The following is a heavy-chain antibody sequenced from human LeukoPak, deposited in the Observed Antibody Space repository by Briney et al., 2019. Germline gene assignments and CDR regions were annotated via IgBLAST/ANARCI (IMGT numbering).Heavy chain of an antibody. CDR3: ARRRGCSSTSCYGVRDYGMDV. Sequence: PSETLSLTCTVSGGSISSGGYYWSWIRQPPGKGLEWIGYIYHSGSTYYNPSLKSRVTISVDRSKNQFSLKLSSVTAADTAVYYCARRRGCSSTSCYGVRDYGMDVWGQGTTVTVSS. V-gene: IGHV4-30-2*01. D-gene: IGHD2-2*01. J-gene: IGHJ6*02. CDR2: IYHSGST. CDR1: GGSISSGGYY.